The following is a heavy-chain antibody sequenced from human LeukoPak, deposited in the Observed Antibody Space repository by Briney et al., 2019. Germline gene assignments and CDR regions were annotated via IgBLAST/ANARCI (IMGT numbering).Heavy chain of an antibody. Sequence: ASVKVSCKVSGYTLTELSMHWVRQAPGKGLEWMGGFDPEDGETIYAQKFQGRVTMTKDTSTDTAYMELSSLRSEDTAAYYCATGGKFTIFGVVTPRRWFDPWGQGTLVTVSS. V-gene: IGHV1-24*01. CDR2: FDPEDGET. CDR1: GYTLTELS. CDR3: ATGGKFTIFGVVTPRRWFDP. D-gene: IGHD3-3*01. J-gene: IGHJ5*02.